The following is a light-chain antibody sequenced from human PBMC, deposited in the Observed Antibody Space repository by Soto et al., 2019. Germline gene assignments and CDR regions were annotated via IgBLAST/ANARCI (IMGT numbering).Light chain of an antibody. CDR1: QSVSTN. CDR3: QQYSNSPPWT. CDR2: GAS. V-gene: IGKV3D-15*01. Sequence: IVMTQYPATLSVSPGQRATLSCRASQSVSTNLAWYQQKPGQAPRLLIYGASTRATGIPARFSGSGSGTEFTLTISGLQSDDFAVYYCQQYSNSPPWTFGQGTRVDFK. J-gene: IGKJ1*01.